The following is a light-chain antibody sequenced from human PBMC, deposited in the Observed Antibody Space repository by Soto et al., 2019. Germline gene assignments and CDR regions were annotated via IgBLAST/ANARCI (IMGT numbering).Light chain of an antibody. Sequence: QSALTQPASVSGSLGQSITISCTGTISDIGSYHYVSWYQHHPGKAPKLIIYEVTNRPSGVSNRFSGSKSGNTASLTISGLQAEDEADYYCISYTTTSTTFGGGTKLTV. CDR2: EVT. CDR3: ISYTTTSTT. CDR1: ISDIGSYHY. J-gene: IGLJ3*02. V-gene: IGLV2-14*01.